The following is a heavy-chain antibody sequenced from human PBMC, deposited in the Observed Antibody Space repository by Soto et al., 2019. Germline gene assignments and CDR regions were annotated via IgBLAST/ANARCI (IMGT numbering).Heavy chain of an antibody. CDR1: GGTFSSYA. CDR3: ARGQNYYDSSGYYYRWFVP. D-gene: IGHD3-22*01. CDR2: IIPIFGTA. V-gene: IGHV1-69*13. Sequence: SVKVSCKASGGTFSSYAISWVRQAPGQGLEWMGGIIPIFGTANYAQKFQGRVTITADESTSTAYMELSSLRSEDTAVYYCARGQNYYDSSGYYYRWFVPGGQGALVTVSS. J-gene: IGHJ5*02.